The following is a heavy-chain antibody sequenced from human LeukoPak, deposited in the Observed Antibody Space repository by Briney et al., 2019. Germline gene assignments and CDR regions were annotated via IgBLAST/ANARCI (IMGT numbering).Heavy chain of an antibody. Sequence: GGSLRLSCAASEFTFDDYAMHWVRQAPGKGLEGVSGISWNSGCIAYADSVKGRFTISRDNAKNSLYLQMNSLRAEDTALYYCAKATRGVYYYDSSGYEPFDYWGQGTLVTVSS. V-gene: IGHV3-9*01. CDR2: ISWNSGCI. CDR3: AKATRGVYYYDSSGYEPFDY. CDR1: EFTFDDYA. D-gene: IGHD3-22*01. J-gene: IGHJ4*02.